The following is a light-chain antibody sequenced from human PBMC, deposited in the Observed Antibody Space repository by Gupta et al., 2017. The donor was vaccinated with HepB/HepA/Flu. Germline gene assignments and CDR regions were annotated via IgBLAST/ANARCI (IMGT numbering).Light chain of an antibody. CDR1: TNNVGDQG. CDR2: RDN. J-gene: IGLJ3*02. Sequence: QTCPTQLPSVSKDLRQTATLTCTGNTNNVGDQGAAWLQHHQGHPPKLLSYRDNNRPSGISERFSASKSGNTASLTITGLQPEDEADYYCSAWDNSLSVWVFGGGTMLTVL. CDR3: SAWDNSLSVWV. V-gene: IGLV10-54*01.